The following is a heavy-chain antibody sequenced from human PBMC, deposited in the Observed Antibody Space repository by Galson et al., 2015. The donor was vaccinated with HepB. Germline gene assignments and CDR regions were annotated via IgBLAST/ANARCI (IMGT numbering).Heavy chain of an antibody. Sequence: SVKVSCKASGGTFSSYTISWVRQAPGQGLEWMGRIIPTLGIANYAQKFQGRVTITADKSTSTAYMELSSLRSEDTAVYYCARATYYDSSGYYYTRVAFDIWGQGTMVTVSS. J-gene: IGHJ3*02. CDR1: GGTFSSYT. CDR2: IIPTLGIA. D-gene: IGHD3-22*01. CDR3: ARATYYDSSGYYYTRVAFDI. V-gene: IGHV1-69*02.